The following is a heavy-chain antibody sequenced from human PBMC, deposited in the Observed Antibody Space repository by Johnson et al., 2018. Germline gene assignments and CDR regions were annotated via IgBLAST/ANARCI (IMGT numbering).Heavy chain of an antibody. D-gene: IGHD3-10*01. CDR2: ISWDSAII. V-gene: IGHV3-9*01. CDR1: GLKFDDYA. CDR3: ARSTIYYLEGTYSWSYGIDV. J-gene: IGHJ6*01. Sequence: VQLVESGGGLVQPGGSLRLSCAVSGLKFDDYAMHWVRQTPGTGLEWVSCISWDSAIINYADAVKGRFTIARDDSKRTLYLQMDSLRAEDTAVYYCARSTIYYLEGTYSWSYGIDVWGQGTTVTVSA.